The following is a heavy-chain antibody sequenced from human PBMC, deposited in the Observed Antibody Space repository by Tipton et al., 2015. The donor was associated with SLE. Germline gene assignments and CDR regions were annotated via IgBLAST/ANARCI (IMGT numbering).Heavy chain of an antibody. CDR2: ISYDGSNK. V-gene: IGHV3-30*04. Sequence: SLRLSCAASGFTFSSYAMHWVRQAPGKGLEWVAVISYDGSNKYYADSVKGRFTISRDNSKNTLYLQMNSLRAEDTAVYYCARGRGYSYGYADYWGQGTLVTVSS. CDR3: ARGRGYSYGYADY. J-gene: IGHJ4*02. CDR1: GFTFSSYA. D-gene: IGHD5-18*01.